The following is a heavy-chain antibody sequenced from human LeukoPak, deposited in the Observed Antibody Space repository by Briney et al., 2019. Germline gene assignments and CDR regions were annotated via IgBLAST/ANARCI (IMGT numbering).Heavy chain of an antibody. Sequence: GGSLRLSCAASGFTFSSYWMSWVRQAPGKGLEWVSSISTSSSYIYYADSVKGRFTVSRDNAKNSLYLQMNSLRAEDTALYYCAKLNGVRWTRGAFDIWGQGTMVTVSS. CDR3: AKLNGVRWTRGAFDI. V-gene: IGHV3-21*04. J-gene: IGHJ3*02. CDR2: ISTSSSYI. D-gene: IGHD4-23*01. CDR1: GFTFSSYW.